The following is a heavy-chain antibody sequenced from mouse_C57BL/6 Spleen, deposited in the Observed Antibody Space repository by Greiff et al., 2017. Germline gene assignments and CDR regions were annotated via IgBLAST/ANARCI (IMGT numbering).Heavy chain of an antibody. V-gene: IGHV5-4*03. Sequence: EVMLVESGGGLVKPGGSLKLSCAASGFTFSSYAMSWVRQTPEKRLEWVATISDGGSYTYYPDNVKGRFTISRANAKHNLYLQMSHLKSEDTAMYYCASVITTVVATDGHWYFDVWGTGTTVTVSS. CDR1: GFTFSSYA. CDR2: ISDGGSYT. J-gene: IGHJ1*03. CDR3: ASVITTVVATDGHWYFDV. D-gene: IGHD1-1*01.